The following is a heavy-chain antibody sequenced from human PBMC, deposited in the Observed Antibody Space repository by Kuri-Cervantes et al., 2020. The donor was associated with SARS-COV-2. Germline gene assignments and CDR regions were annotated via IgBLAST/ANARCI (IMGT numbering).Heavy chain of an antibody. D-gene: IGHD3-9*01. J-gene: IGHJ5*02. V-gene: IGHV1-69*04. Sequence: SVKVSCKASGCTFSSYAMSWVRQAPGQGLEWMGRIIPSLGIANYAQKFQGRVTITADTSTSTAYMELSSLRSEDTAVYYCARVPTGYHKWYPSFDNGFDPWGQGTLVTVSS. CDR1: GCTFSSYA. CDR3: ARVPTGYHKWYPSFDNGFDP. CDR2: IIPSLGIA.